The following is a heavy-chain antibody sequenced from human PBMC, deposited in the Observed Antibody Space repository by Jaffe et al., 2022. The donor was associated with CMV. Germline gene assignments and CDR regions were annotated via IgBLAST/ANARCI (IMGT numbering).Heavy chain of an antibody. CDR1: GYTFNNYW. V-gene: IGHV5-51*01. CDR3: ARHIEGGGLAAFGLGAH. CDR2: IYPGDSDT. J-gene: IGHJ4*02. Sequence: EVQLVQSGAEVKKPGESLRISCKASGYTFNNYWIAWVRQMPGQGLEWMGIIYPGDSDTRYSPSFQGQVTISVDRSITTAYLQWNSLKASDTAMYYCARHIEGGGLAAFGLGAHWGQGTLVTVSS. D-gene: IGHD6-13*01.